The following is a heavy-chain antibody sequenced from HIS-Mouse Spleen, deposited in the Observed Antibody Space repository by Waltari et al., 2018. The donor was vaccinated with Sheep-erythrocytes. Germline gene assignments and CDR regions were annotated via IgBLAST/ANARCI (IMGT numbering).Heavy chain of an antibody. CDR2: IIPILGIA. Sequence: QVQLVQSGAEVKKPGSSVKVSCKASGGTFSSYAISWVRQAPGQGLEWMGRIIPILGIANDAQKFQGRVTITADKSTSTAYMELSSLRSEDTAVYYCAQTGATTPHFDYWGQGTLVTASS. D-gene: IGHD1-26*01. J-gene: IGHJ4*02. CDR3: AQTGATTPHFDY. CDR1: GGTFSSYA. V-gene: IGHV1-69*04.